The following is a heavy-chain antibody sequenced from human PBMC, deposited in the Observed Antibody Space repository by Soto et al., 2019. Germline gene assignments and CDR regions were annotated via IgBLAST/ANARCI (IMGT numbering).Heavy chain of an antibody. CDR1: GGTFGRNT. J-gene: IGHJ4*02. D-gene: IGHD7-27*01. Sequence: QVHLVQSAAEVKKPGSSVSVSCTVSGGTFGRNTIVWVRQAPEQGLECMGHIVPIFGTFKYAQKFQGRVTFTADESTTTAYMYLSSLTYEETAVYLCARDLNWALDYWGQGTLVTVSS. CDR2: IVPIFGTF. CDR3: ARDLNWALDY. V-gene: IGHV1-69*01.